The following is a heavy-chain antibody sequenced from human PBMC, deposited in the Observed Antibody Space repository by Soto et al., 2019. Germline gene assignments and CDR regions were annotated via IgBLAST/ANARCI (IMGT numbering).Heavy chain of an antibody. Sequence: QVQLVQSGAEVKKPGSSVKVSCKASGGTFSSYAISWVRQALGQGLEWMGGIIPIFGTANYAQKFQGRVTITADESTSTAHMELRGLRSEDTAVYYCARDEDYDGLGGVVYYYGMDVWCQETTVTVSS. V-gene: IGHV1-69*01. D-gene: IGHD3-10*01. CDR1: GGTFSSYA. CDR3: ARDEDYDGLGGVVYYYGMDV. J-gene: IGHJ6*02. CDR2: IIPIFGTA.